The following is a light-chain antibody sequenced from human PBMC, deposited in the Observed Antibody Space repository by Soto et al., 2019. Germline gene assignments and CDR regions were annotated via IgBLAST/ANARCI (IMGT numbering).Light chain of an antibody. J-gene: IGKJ1*01. V-gene: IGKV3-20*01. CDR3: QQYGSSPWT. Sequence: EIVLTQSPGTLSLSPGERATLSCRASQSVSSSYLAWYQQKPGQAPRLLIYGASSRATGIPDRFSGSGSGTDFTLTISRLEPEDFAVYYCQQYGSSPWTFGQGNRFDIK. CDR1: QSVSSSY. CDR2: GAS.